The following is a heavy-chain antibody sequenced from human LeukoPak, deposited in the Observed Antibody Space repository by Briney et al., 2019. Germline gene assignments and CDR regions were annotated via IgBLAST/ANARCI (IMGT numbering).Heavy chain of an antibody. CDR2: IIPIFGTA. D-gene: IGHD1-26*01. CDR3: GKEVGATSDAFDM. CDR1: GGTFSSYG. Sequence: SVTVSFKCSGGTFSSYGISWVRQAPGQGLEWMGGIIPIFGTANNAQKFQGRLTITADEPRSTGYRERSSLGSEDPAVFYVGKEVGATSDAFDMAGQATMATLSS. J-gene: IGHJ3*02. V-gene: IGHV1-69*01.